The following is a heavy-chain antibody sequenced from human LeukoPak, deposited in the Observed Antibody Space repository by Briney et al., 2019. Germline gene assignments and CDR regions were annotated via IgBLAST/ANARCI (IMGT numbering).Heavy chain of an antibody. Sequence: ASVKVSCKASGYSFTSYGISWVRQAPGQGLEWMGCVSANNGNTNHAQKFQGRVTMTTDTSTSTAYMELRSLRSDDTAVYYCARGSSHYGGKDNWFDPWGQGTLVTVSS. CDR2: VSANNGNT. D-gene: IGHD4-23*01. CDR3: ARGSSHYGGKDNWFDP. J-gene: IGHJ5*02. CDR1: GYSFTSYG. V-gene: IGHV1-18*01.